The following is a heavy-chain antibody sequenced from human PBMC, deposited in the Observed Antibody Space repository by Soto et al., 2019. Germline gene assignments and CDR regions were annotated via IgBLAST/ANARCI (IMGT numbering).Heavy chain of an antibody. D-gene: IGHD5-12*01. Sequence: ASEKVSCKASGYTFASYAMHWVRQAPGQRLEWMGWINAGNGNTKYSQKFQGRVTITRDTSASTAYMELSSLRSEDTAVYYCARPRQSGGYDWDYWGQGTLVTVSS. CDR1: GYTFASYA. J-gene: IGHJ4*02. CDR2: INAGNGNT. V-gene: IGHV1-3*01. CDR3: ARPRQSGGYDWDY.